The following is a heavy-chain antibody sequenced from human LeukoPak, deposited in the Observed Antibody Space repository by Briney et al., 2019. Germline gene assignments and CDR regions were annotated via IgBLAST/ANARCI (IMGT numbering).Heavy chain of an antibody. CDR3: ARVAGGDWYYFDF. Sequence: SDHVSRKPCVYSFTDHYMHWLRQAPAPGLEWMGWINLNSSGTNSAQKFQGRVTMTRDTSISAAYMELSRLGSDDTAVYYCARVAGGDWYYFDFWGQGTLVTVSS. CDR1: VYSFTDHY. V-gene: IGHV1-2*02. J-gene: IGHJ4*02. D-gene: IGHD2-21*02. CDR2: INLNSSGT.